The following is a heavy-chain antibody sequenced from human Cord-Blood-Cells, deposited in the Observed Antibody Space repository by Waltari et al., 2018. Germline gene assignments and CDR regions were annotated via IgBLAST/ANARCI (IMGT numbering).Heavy chain of an antibody. CDR1: GGSFSGYY. D-gene: IGHD2-2*02. J-gene: IGHJ6*02. V-gene: IGHV4-34*01. CDR3: ARAGTGDIVVVPAAIHYYYGMDV. Sequence: QVQLQQWGAGLLKPSETLSLTCAVYGGSFSGYYWSWIRQPPGKGLEWIGEINHSGCTHYNPSLTSRVTISVDTSKTQFSLKLSSVTAADTAVYYCARAGTGDIVVVPAAIHYYYGMDVWGQGTTVTVSS. CDR2: INHSGCT.